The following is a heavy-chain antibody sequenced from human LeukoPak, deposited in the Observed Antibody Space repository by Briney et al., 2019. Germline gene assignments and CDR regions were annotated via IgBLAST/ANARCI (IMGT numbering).Heavy chain of an antibody. Sequence: SETLSLTCTVSGGSISSSSYYWGWIRQPPGKGLEWIGNTYYGGNTYYNPSLKSRVTISVDTSKNQFSLELSSVTAADTAVYYCAAAFDYWGQGTLVTVSS. D-gene: IGHD6-25*01. CDR1: GGSISSSSYY. V-gene: IGHV4-39*01. J-gene: IGHJ4*02. CDR2: TYYGGNT. CDR3: AAAFDY.